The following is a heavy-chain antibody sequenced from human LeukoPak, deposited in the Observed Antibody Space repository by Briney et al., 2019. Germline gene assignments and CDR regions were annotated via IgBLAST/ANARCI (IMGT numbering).Heavy chain of an antibody. CDR3: ARAPSSDYYSHFDY. CDR2: ISGTSGTI. D-gene: IGHD3-22*01. CDR1: GFTFSAYC. Sequence: GGSLRLSCAASGFTFSAYCMNWVRQAPGKGLEWISYISGTSGTIYYADSLKGRFTISRDNAKNSLYLQINSLRAEDTAVYYCARAPSSDYYSHFDYWGQGTLVTVSS. J-gene: IGHJ4*02. V-gene: IGHV3-48*04.